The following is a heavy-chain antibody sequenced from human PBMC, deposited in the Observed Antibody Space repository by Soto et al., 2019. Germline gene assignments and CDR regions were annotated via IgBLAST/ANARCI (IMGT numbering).Heavy chain of an antibody. V-gene: IGHV3-7*03. CDR3: ARVSRSDAFDI. CDR2: IKQDGSEK. Sequence: EVQLVESGGGLVQPGGSPRLSCAASGFTFSSYWMSWVRQAPGKGLEWVANIKQDGSEKYYVDSVKGRFTISRDNAKNSLYLQMNSLRAEDTAVYYCARVSRSDAFDIWGQGTMVTVSS. CDR1: GFTFSSYW. D-gene: IGHD3-10*01. J-gene: IGHJ3*02.